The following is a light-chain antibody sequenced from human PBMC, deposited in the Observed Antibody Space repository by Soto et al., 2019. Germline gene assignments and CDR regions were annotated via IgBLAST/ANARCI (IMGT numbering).Light chain of an antibody. Sequence: DIRLTQPPSFLSPSVEARATITSRAVQGIGGYLAWYQQKPGKAPKLLIYAASTLQSGVPSRFSGSGSGTEFTLTISSLQPEDFATYYCQQLNSYLLFTFGPGTKVDIK. V-gene: IGKV1-9*01. CDR1: QGIGGY. CDR3: QQLNSYLLFT. CDR2: AAS. J-gene: IGKJ3*01.